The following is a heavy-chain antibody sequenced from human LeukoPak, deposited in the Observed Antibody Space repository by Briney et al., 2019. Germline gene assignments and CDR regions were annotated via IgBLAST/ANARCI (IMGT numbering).Heavy chain of an antibody. J-gene: IGHJ4*02. Sequence: PGGSLRLSCAASGFTFSSYGMHWVRQAPGKGLEWVAFIRYDGSNKYYADSVKGRFTISRDNSKNTLYLQMNSLRAEDTAVYYCAKDEQYYYDSPPDYWGQGTLVTVSS. V-gene: IGHV3-30*02. CDR2: IRYDGSNK. CDR3: AKDEQYYYDSPPDY. CDR1: GFTFSSYG. D-gene: IGHD3-22*01.